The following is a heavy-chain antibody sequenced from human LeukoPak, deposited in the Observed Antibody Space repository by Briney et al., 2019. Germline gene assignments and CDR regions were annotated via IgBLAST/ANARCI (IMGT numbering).Heavy chain of an antibody. D-gene: IGHD2-15*01. J-gene: IGHJ4*02. CDR1: GGSISSGSYY. CDR2: IYYSGST. CDR3: TRLSLTVVSAWAY. Sequence: PSETLSLTCTVSGGSISSGSYYWGWIRQPPGKGLEWIGSIYYSGSTYYNPSLKSRVPISVDTSKNQFSLKLSSVTATDTAVYYCTRLSLTVVSAWAYWGQGTLVTVSS. V-gene: IGHV4-39*01.